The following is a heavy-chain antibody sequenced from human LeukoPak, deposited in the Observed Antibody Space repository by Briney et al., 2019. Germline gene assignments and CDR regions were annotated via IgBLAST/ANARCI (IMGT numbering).Heavy chain of an antibody. CDR3: ARDRIAARRYYMDV. J-gene: IGHJ6*03. CDR2: TYYRSKWYN. D-gene: IGHD6-6*01. CDR1: GDSVSSNSAA. V-gene: IGHV6-1*01. Sequence: SQTLSLTCVISGDSVSSNSAAWNWIRQSPSRGLEWLGRTYYRSKWYNDYAVSVRSRITINPDTSKNQFSLKLSSVTAADTAVYYCARDRIAARRYYMDVWGKGTTVTVSS.